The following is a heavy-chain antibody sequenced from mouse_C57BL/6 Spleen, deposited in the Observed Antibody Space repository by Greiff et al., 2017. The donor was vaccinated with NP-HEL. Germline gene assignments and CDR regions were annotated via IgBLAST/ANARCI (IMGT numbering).Heavy chain of an antibody. J-gene: IGHJ2*01. D-gene: IGHD2-14*01. CDR2: ISYDGSN. CDR3: AREGTLFDY. CDR1: GYSITSGYY. V-gene: IGHV3-6*01. Sequence: EVQLQESGPGLVKPSQSLSLTCSVTGYSITSGYYWNWIRQPPGNKLEWMGYISYDGSNNYNPSLNNRISITRDTSTNQFFLKLNSVTTEDTATYYCAREGTLFDYWGQGTTLTVSS.